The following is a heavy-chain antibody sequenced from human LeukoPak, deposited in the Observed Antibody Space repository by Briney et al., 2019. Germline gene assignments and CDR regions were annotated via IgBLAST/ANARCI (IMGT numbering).Heavy chain of an antibody. CDR2: ISYDGRNT. V-gene: IGHV3-30*03. Sequence: PGRSLRLSCAASGFTFSTHGMHWVRQAPGKGLEWLAVISYDGRNTYYADSVKGRLTISRDNSKNTLFLQMNSLRAEDTAVYYCARGGHYTYELPHWGQGTLVTVSS. J-gene: IGHJ4*02. CDR3: ARGGHYTYELPH. CDR1: GFTFSTHG. D-gene: IGHD1-7*01.